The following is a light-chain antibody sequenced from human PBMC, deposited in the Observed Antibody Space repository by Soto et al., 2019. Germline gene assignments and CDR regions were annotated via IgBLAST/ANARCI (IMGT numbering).Light chain of an antibody. J-gene: IGKJ2*01. Sequence: DIVLTQSPDSLAVSLGERATINCKSGQSGLYSSNNKNYLAWYQQKPGQPPKLLIYWASTRESGVPDRFSGSGSGTDFTLTISSLQAEDVAVYYCQQYYSTPRTFGQGTKLEIK. CDR1: QSGLYSSNNKNY. V-gene: IGKV4-1*01. CDR2: WAS. CDR3: QQYYSTPRT.